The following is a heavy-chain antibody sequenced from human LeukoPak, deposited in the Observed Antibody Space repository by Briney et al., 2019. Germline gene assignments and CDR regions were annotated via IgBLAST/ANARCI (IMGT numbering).Heavy chain of an antibody. D-gene: IGHD2-15*01. CDR3: ATGRLTATFSY. CDR2: ISFDSGSK. CDR1: GFTFSSYG. V-gene: IGHV3-30*03. J-gene: IGHJ4*02. Sequence: GGSLRLSCAASGFTFSSYGMHWVRQAPGKGLEWVAVISFDSGSKYYGDSVKGRFTVSRDNSKNTLFLQMNSLRAEDTAIYYCATGRLTATFSYWGQGALVTVSS.